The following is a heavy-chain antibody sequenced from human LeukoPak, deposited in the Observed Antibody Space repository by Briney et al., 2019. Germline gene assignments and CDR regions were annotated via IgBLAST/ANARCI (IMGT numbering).Heavy chain of an antibody. CDR1: GGSISSYY. J-gene: IGHJ5*02. Sequence: SETLSLTCTVSGGSISSYYWSWIRQPAGKGLEWIGRIYNSGSTSYNPSLKSRVTMSVDTSNNQFSLKLNSVTAADTAVYYCARDKSGSYSWFDPWGQGTLVTVSS. CDR2: IYNSGST. CDR3: ARDKSGSYSWFDP. D-gene: IGHD1-26*01. V-gene: IGHV4-4*07.